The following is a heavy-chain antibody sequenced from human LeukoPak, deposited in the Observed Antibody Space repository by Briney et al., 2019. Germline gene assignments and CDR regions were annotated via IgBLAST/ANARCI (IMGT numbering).Heavy chain of an antibody. CDR1: GGTFSSYA. CDR3: ARGAAALNNWFDP. V-gene: IGHV1-69*01. CDR2: IIPIFGTA. Sequence: KISCKASGGTFSSYAISWVRRAPGQGLEWMGGIIPIFGTANYAQKFQGRVTITADESTSTAYMELSSLRSEDTAVYYCARGAAALNNWFDPWGQGTLVTVSS. D-gene: IGHD6-13*01. J-gene: IGHJ5*02.